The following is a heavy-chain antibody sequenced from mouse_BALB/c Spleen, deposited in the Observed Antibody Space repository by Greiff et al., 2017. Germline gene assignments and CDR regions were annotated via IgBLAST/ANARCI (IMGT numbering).Heavy chain of an antibody. CDR2: ISSGSSTI. V-gene: IGHV5-17*02. Sequence: EVQGVESGGGLVQPGGSRKLSCAASGFTFSSFGMHWVRQAPEKGLEWVAYISSGSSTIYYADTVKGRFTISRDNPKNTLFLQMTSLRSEDTAMYYCARLPYYYGSSSSYWYFDVWGAGTTVTVSS. J-gene: IGHJ1*01. CDR1: GFTFSSFG. D-gene: IGHD1-1*01. CDR3: ARLPYYYGSSSSYWYFDV.